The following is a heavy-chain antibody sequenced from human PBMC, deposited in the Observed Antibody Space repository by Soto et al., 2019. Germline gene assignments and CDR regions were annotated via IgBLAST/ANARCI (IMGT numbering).Heavy chain of an antibody. CDR2: IYYIGST. D-gene: IGHD5-12*01. J-gene: IGHJ5*02. CDR1: GGSISSYY. V-gene: IGHV4-59*08. Sequence: SETLSLTCTVSGGSISSYYWSWIRQPPGKGLEWIGYIYYIGSTNYNPSLKSRVTISVDTSKNQFSLKLSSVTAADTAVYYCARHGYSGYDLNWFDPWGQGTLVTVSS. CDR3: ARHGYSGYDLNWFDP.